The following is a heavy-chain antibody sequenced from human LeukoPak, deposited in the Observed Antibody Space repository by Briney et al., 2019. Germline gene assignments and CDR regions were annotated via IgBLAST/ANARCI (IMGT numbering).Heavy chain of an antibody. V-gene: IGHV3-74*01. CDR3: VGTIASRGSEY. CDR2: LPPDELGI. D-gene: IGHD6-6*01. CDR1: GFTLTNYR. J-gene: IGHJ4*02. Sequence: GGSLRLSCAASGFTLTNYRMHWVRQAPGMGLVWVSRLPPDELGIIYADSVKGRFTVSRDNAKNTVYLQMNNLRVDDTAMYYCVGTIASRGSEYWGQGALVTVSS.